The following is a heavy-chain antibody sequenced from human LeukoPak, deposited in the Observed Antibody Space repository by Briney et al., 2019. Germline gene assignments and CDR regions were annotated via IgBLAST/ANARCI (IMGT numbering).Heavy chain of an antibody. CDR1: GFNFGSYS. J-gene: IGHJ6*03. CDR3: AKGHGWEASYYYYYMDV. D-gene: IGHD1-26*01. Sequence: GGSLRLSCAASGFNFGSYSMTWVRQAPGKGLEWVSVISADSATTFYADSVKGRFTISRDNSKNTLYLKMNSLRAEDTVVYYCAKGHGWEASYYYYYMDVWGKGTTVTISS. V-gene: IGHV3-23*01. CDR2: ISADSATT.